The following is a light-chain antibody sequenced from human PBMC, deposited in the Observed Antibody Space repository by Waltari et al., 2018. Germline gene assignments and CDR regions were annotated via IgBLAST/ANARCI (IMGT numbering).Light chain of an antibody. V-gene: IGKV1-12*01. J-gene: IGKJ1*01. CDR1: QDVTKY. CDR3: QQGDSLPPT. Sequence: DIQMTKSPSSVSASVGDRVTITCRASQDVTKYIAWYQQKPGRAPKVLIFDVSTLQSGVPSRFSGSGSGTEFSLTISSLQPEDFATYYCQQGDSLPPTFGQGTKVEI. CDR2: DVS.